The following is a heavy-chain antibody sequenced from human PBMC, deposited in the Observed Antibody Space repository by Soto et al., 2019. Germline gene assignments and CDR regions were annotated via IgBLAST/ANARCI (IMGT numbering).Heavy chain of an antibody. J-gene: IGHJ4*02. CDR1: GFTFSISA. Sequence: PWGSLRLSCGASGFTFSISAMTWVRQAPGKGLQWVSTTGGNGRTTYYADSVKGRFTVSRDNSKNTLDLQLSSLRAEDSAVYYRPTVDPNSRSDDYWGQGTLVTVSS. CDR2: TGGNGRTT. CDR3: PTVDPNSRSDDY. V-gene: IGHV3-23*01.